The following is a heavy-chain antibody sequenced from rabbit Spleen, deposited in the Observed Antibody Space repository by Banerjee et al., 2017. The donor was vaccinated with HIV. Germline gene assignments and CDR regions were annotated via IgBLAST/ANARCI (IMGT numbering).Heavy chain of an antibody. V-gene: IGHV1S45*01. CDR3: ARETSGGWGVVLYYFRL. Sequence: QEQLEESGGDLVKPGASLTLTCTSSGFSFSSRYYMCWVRQAPGKGLECGACIYPDSSGSTYYANWAKGRLTISKASSTTVTLQMTSLTVADTATYFCARETSGGWGVVLYYFRLWGPGTLVTVS. CDR1: GFSFSSRYY. D-gene: IGHD4-1*01. J-gene: IGHJ4*01. CDR2: IYPDSSGST.